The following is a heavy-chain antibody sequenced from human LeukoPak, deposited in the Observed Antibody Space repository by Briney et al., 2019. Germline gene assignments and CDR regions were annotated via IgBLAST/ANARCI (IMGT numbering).Heavy chain of an antibody. Sequence: GGSLRLPCAPCGFPFSSYDTHWARQATGKGVEWVSAIGTAGDTYYPGSVKGRFTNTRENAKYSLYLQMNSLSAGDKAVYYCTRGRARSFDYWGQGTLVTVSS. CDR1: GFPFSSYD. CDR2: IGTAGDT. V-gene: IGHV3-13*01. J-gene: IGHJ4*02. CDR3: TRGRARSFDY.